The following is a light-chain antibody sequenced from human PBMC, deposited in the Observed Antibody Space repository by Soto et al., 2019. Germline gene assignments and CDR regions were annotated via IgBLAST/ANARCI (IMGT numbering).Light chain of an antibody. CDR2: AAS. V-gene: IGKV1-6*01. CDR1: QGIRSD. Sequence: AIRMTQFPPSLSASVGDRVTITCRASQGIRSDLGWYQQKLGKAPKLLIYAASNLQFGVPSRFSRSGSGKEFTLTISSLQPEDFGTYYCLQDNDYPLTFGGGNKVDIK. J-gene: IGKJ4*01. CDR3: LQDNDYPLT.